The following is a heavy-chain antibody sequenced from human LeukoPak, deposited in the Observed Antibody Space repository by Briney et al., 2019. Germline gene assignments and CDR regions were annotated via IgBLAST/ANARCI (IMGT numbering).Heavy chain of an antibody. Sequence: SETLSLTCAVYGGSFSGYYWSWIRQPPGKGLEGIGEINHSGSTNYNPSLKSRVTISVDTSKNQFSLKLSSVTAADTAVYYCARGRRDGYRYYYYGMDVWGQGTTVTVSS. V-gene: IGHV4-34*01. CDR2: INHSGST. D-gene: IGHD5-24*01. J-gene: IGHJ6*02. CDR3: ARGRRDGYRYYYYGMDV. CDR1: GGSFSGYY.